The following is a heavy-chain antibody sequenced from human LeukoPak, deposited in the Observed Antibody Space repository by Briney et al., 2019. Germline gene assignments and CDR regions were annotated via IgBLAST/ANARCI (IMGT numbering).Heavy chain of an antibody. Sequence: GASVKVSCKASGYTFTSYDINWVRQATGQGLEWMGWMNPNSGNTGYAQKFQGRVTITRNTSISTAYMELSSLRSEDTAVYYCTRPSYGDAPYVDYWGQGTLVTVS. D-gene: IGHD4-17*01. CDR1: GYTFTSYD. V-gene: IGHV1-8*03. J-gene: IGHJ4*02. CDR3: TRPSYGDAPYVDY. CDR2: MNPNSGNT.